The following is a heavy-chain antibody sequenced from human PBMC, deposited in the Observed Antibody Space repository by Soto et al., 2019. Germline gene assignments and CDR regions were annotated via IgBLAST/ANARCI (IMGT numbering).Heavy chain of an antibody. V-gene: IGHV3-23*01. CDR3: AHPRGYGVLDADDI. CDR1: VFTFSTYA. J-gene: IGHJ3*02. Sequence: GGSLVFSCVAYVFTFSTYAMIWARQAPGKGLDWVSALTASGGETYYADSVNGRFTISRDNSMNALYLQMNSLRIEDTAVYYCAHPRGYGVLDADDIWGQGTMVTVS. CDR2: LTASGGET. D-gene: IGHD4-17*01.